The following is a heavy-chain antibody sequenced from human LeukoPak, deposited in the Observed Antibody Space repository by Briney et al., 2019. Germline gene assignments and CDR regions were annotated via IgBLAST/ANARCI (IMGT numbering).Heavy chain of an antibody. CDR2: IRSKVYGGAT. Sequence: TGGSLRLSCAASGFTFSNAWMSWVRQAPGQGLAWVGFIRSKVYGGATEYAASVKGRFTISRDDSKSTAYLQMNSLKTEDTAVYYCSRDTDSRGWYEDTWFDPWGQGTLVTVSS. CDR3: SRDTDSRGWYEDTWFDP. V-gene: IGHV3-49*04. J-gene: IGHJ5*02. CDR1: GFTFSNAW. D-gene: IGHD6-19*01.